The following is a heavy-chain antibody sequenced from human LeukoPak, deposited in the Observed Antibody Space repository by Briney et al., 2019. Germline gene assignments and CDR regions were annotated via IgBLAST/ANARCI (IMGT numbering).Heavy chain of an antibody. CDR1: DFSLSTSCGA. D-gene: IGHD2-15*01. V-gene: IGHV2-5*01. CDR2: IYWNDDK. CDR3: SQRGGP. J-gene: IGHJ5*02. Sequence: ESGPTLVNPRQTLTLTCTFSDFSLSTSCGAVGWVRQPPGKALEWLALIYWNDDKRYGPSLKSRLTITKDTSKNQVVLTMTNMDPVDTATYYCSQRGGPWGQGALVTVSS.